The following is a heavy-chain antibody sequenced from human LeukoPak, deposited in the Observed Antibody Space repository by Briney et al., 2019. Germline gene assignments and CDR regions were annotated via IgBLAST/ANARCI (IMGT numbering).Heavy chain of an antibody. CDR1: GGTFSSYA. D-gene: IGHD2-2*01. CDR3: ARDYPIVVVPAAMGVVVYYGMDV. J-gene: IGHJ6*02. CDR2: ISAYNGNT. V-gene: IGHV1-18*01. Sequence: ASVKVSCKASGGTFSSYAISWVRQAPGQGLEWMGWISAYNGNTNYAQKLQGRVTMTTDTSTSTAYMELRSLRSDDTAVYYCARDYPIVVVPAAMGVVVYYGMDVWGQGTTVTVSS.